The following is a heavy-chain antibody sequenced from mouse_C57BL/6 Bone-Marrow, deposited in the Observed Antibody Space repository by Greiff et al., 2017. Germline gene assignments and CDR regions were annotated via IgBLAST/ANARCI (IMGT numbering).Heavy chain of an antibody. J-gene: IGHJ3*01. Sequence: EVMLVESGGDLVKPGGSLKLSCAASGFTFSSYGLSWVRQTPDKRLEWVATISSGGSYTYYPDSVKGRFTISRDNAKHTLDLQMSSLKSEDTAMYYCARPNWAWFAYWGQGTLVTVAA. V-gene: IGHV5-6*01. CDR1: GFTFSSYG. CDR2: ISSGGSYT. D-gene: IGHD4-1*01. CDR3: ARPNWAWFAY.